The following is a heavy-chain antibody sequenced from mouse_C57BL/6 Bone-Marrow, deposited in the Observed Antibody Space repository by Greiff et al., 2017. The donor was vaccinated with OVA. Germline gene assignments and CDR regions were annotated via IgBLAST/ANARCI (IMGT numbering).Heavy chain of an antibody. J-gene: IGHJ2*01. D-gene: IGHD2-4*01. CDR1: GYTFTTYP. CDR2: FHPYNDDT. CDR3: AIFPIYYDYGRALDY. V-gene: IGHV1-47*01. Sequence: VQLQESGAELVKPGASVQMSCKASGYTFTTYPIEWMKQNHGKSLEWIGNFHPYNDDTKYNEKFKGKATLTVEKSSSTVYLELSRLTSDDSAVYYCAIFPIYYDYGRALDYWGQGTTLTVSS.